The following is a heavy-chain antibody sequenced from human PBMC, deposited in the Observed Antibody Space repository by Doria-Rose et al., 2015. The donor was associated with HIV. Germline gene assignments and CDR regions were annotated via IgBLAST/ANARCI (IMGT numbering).Heavy chain of an antibody. J-gene: IGHJ4*02. D-gene: IGHD1-26*01. CDR1: GGSISHYY. CDR2: IFYTGST. CDR3: ARVLSGTHDY. V-gene: IGHV4-59*01. Sequence: QVQLQESGPGLVKPSETLSLTCSVSGGSISHYYWSWIRQPPGKGLEYIGDIFYTGSTNYSPSLKSRVSISIDTSKNKFSLRLSSATAADTAVYYCARVLSGTHDYWGQGTLVTVSS.